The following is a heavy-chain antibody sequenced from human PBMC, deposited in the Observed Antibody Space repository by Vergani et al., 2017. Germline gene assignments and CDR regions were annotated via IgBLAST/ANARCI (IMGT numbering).Heavy chain of an antibody. CDR2: INHSGST. CDR1: GGSITYGAFY. D-gene: IGHD2-2*01. Sequence: QLQLQESGPGLVKPSETLSLTCTVSGGSITYGAFYWGWIRQSPGKGLEWIGEINHSGSTNYNPSLKSRVTISVDTSKNQFSLKLSSVTAADTAVYYCARAMGGYCSSTSCPFDYWGQGTLVTVSS. J-gene: IGHJ4*02. CDR3: ARAMGGYCSSTSCPFDY. V-gene: IGHV4-39*07.